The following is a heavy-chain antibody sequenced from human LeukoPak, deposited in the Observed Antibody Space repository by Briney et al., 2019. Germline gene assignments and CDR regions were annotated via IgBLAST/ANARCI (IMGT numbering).Heavy chain of an antibody. CDR1: GFTFSSYA. CDR2: ISYDGSNK. Sequence: GRSLRLSCAASGFTFSSYAMHWVRQAPGKGLEWVAVISYDGSNKYYADSVKGRFTISRDNSKNTLYLQMNSLRAEDTAVYYCASSHALYDSSGHYGDWGQGTLVTVSS. V-gene: IGHV3-30-3*01. CDR3: ASSHALYDSSGHYGD. J-gene: IGHJ4*02. D-gene: IGHD3-22*01.